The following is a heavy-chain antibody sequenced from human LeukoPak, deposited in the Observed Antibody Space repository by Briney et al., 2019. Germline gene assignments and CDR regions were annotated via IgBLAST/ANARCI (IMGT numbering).Heavy chain of an antibody. J-gene: IGHJ4*02. CDR3: ARDQGTVVTSYFDY. CDR2: ISSSSSYI. CDR1: GFTFSSYE. V-gene: IGHV3-21*05. D-gene: IGHD4-23*01. Sequence: PGGSLRLSCAASGFTFSSYEMNWVRQAPGKGLEWVSYISSSSSYIYYADSVKGRFTISRDNAKNSLYLQMNSLRAEDTAVYYCARDQGTVVTSYFDYWGQGTLVTVSS.